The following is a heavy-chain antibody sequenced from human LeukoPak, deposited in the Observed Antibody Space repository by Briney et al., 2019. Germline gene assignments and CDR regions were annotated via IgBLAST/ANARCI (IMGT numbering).Heavy chain of an antibody. CDR1: GFTFSDHY. V-gene: IGHV3-72*01. Sequence: GGSLRLSCAVSGFTFSDHYMDWVRQAPGKGLEWVGRSGNKPNSYTTEYAASVKGRFTISRDDSKNSLYLQMNSLKTEDTAVYYCARLRYSSGWSLDYWGHGNLFTVSS. CDR3: ARLRYSSGWSLDY. J-gene: IGHJ4*01. D-gene: IGHD6-19*01. CDR2: SGNKPNSYTT.